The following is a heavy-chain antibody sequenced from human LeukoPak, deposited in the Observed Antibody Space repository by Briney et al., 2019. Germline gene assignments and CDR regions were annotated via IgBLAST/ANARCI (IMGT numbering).Heavy chain of an antibody. CDR1: GYTFTGYY. V-gene: IGHV1-2*02. J-gene: IGHJ4*02. D-gene: IGHD3-22*01. CDR3: ARDTRYYDNSGYYYFDY. Sequence: ASVEVSCKASGYTFTGYYMHWVRQAPGQGLEWMGWINPNSGGTNYAQKFQGRVTMTRDTSISTAYMELSRLRSDDTAVYYCARDTRYYDNSGYYYFDYWGRGTLVTVSS. CDR2: INPNSGGT.